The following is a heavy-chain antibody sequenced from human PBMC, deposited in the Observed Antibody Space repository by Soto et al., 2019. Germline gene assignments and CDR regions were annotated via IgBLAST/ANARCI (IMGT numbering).Heavy chain of an antibody. Sequence: PGGSLRLSCAASGFTFSSYGMHWVRQAPGKGLEWVAVIWYDGSNKYYADSVKGRFTISRDNSKNTLYLQMNSLRAEDTAVYYCARDLTQYYDIFHWGQGTLVTVSS. D-gene: IGHD3-9*01. V-gene: IGHV3-33*01. J-gene: IGHJ4*02. CDR1: GFTFSSYG. CDR3: ARDLTQYYDIFH. CDR2: IWYDGSNK.